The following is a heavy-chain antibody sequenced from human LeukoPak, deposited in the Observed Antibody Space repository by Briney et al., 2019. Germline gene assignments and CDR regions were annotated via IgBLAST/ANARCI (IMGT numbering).Heavy chain of an antibody. Sequence: GGSLRLSCAASGFTFSSYGMSWVRQAPGKGLEWVSFIYNDDTKDYADSVRGRFTISRDNSKNTLYLQMNSLRAEDTAVYYCATGAHYYGSWGQGTLVTVSS. V-gene: IGHV3-53*01. J-gene: IGHJ5*02. D-gene: IGHD3-10*01. CDR2: IYNDDTK. CDR3: ATGAHYYGS. CDR1: GFTFSSYG.